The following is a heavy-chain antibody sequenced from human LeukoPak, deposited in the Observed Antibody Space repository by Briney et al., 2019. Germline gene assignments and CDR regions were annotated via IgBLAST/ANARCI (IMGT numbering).Heavy chain of an antibody. V-gene: IGHV5-51*01. J-gene: IGHJ4*02. D-gene: IGHD6-19*01. CDR1: GYSFTSYW. CDR2: IYPGDSDT. Sequence: GESLKISCKGSGYSFTSYWIGWVRQMPGKGLEWMGIIYPGDSDTRYSPSFQGQVTISADKSISTAYLQWSSLKASDTAMYYCARPIAVAGTDGYYFGYWGQGTLVTVSS. CDR3: ARPIAVAGTDGYYFGY.